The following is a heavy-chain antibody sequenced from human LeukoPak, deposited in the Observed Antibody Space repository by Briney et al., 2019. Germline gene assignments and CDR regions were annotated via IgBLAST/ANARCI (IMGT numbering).Heavy chain of an antibody. D-gene: IGHD3-3*01. CDR1: GFTFDDYT. Sequence: QAGGSLRLSCAAPGFTFDDYTMHWVRQAPGKGLEWVSLISWDGGSTYYADSVKGRFTISRDNSKNSLYLQMNSLRTEDTALYYCAKDASTFWSGYYEPFDYWGQGTLVTVSS. CDR3: AKDASTFWSGYYEPFDY. CDR2: ISWDGGST. J-gene: IGHJ4*02. V-gene: IGHV3-43*01.